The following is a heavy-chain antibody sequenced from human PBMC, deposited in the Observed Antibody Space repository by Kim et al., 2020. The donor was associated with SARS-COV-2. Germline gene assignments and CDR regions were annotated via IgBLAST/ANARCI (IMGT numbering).Heavy chain of an antibody. Sequence: GGSLRLSCAASGFTVSSNYMSWVRQAPGKGLQWVSVIYSGGSTYYADSVKGRFTISRDNSKNTLYLQMNSLRAEDTAVYYCARDSRGSGSYSAYYYYGMDVWGQGTTVTVSS. CDR3: ARDSRGSGSYSAYYYYGMDV. CDR2: IYSGGST. V-gene: IGHV3-53*01. D-gene: IGHD3-10*01. CDR1: GFTVSSNY. J-gene: IGHJ6*02.